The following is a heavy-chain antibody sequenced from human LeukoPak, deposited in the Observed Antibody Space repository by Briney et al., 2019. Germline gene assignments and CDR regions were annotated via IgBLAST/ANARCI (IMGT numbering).Heavy chain of an antibody. D-gene: IGHD3-10*01. V-gene: IGHV5-51*01. CDR1: GYSFTSYW. J-gene: IGHJ6*04. Sequence: GESLKISCKGSGYSFTSYWIGWVRQMPGKGLEWMGIIYPGDSDTRYSPSFQGQVTISADKPISTAYLQWSSLKASDTAMYYCARLFTMVRGGMDVWGKGTTVTVSS. CDR3: ARLFTMVRGGMDV. CDR2: IYPGDSDT.